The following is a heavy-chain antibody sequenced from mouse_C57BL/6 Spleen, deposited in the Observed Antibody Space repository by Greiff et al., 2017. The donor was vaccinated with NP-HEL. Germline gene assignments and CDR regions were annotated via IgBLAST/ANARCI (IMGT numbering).Heavy chain of an antibody. D-gene: IGHD1-2*01. CDR3: ARGVSRPLLRYFDV. CDR2: IYPGSGST. CDR1: GYTFTSYW. Sequence: QVQLKQPGAELVKPGASVKMSCKASGYTFTSYWITWVKQRPGQGLEWIGDIYPGSGSTNYNEKFESKATLTVDTSSSTAYMQLSSLTSEDSAVYYCARGVSRPLLRYFDVWGTGTTVTVSS. J-gene: IGHJ1*03. V-gene: IGHV1-55*01.